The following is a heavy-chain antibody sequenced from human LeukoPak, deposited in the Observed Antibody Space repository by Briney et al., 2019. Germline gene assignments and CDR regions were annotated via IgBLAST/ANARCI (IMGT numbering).Heavy chain of an antibody. J-gene: IGHJ4*02. D-gene: IGHD5-18*01. CDR2: INPNGGGT. CDR1: GYTFTGYY. CDR3: ARRAEYSYGYGDY. V-gene: IGHV1-2*02. Sequence: ASVKVSCKASGYTFTGYYMHWVRQAPGQGLEWMGWINPNGGGTNYAQKFQDRVTMTRDTSISTAYMELSRLRSGDTAVYYRARRAEYSYGYGDYWGQGTLVTVSS.